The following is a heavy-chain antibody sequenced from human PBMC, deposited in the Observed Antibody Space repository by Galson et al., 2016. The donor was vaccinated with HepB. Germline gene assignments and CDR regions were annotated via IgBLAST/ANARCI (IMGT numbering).Heavy chain of an antibody. CDR3: ASRIV. CDR2: LYTGGKT. V-gene: IGHV3-53*01. J-gene: IGHJ3*01. CDR1: GLTVSTNY. Sequence: SLRLSCAASGLTVSTNYMNWVRQAPGKGLEWVSILYTGGKTYYADSVKGRFTISRDNAKNSLYLEMNSLRVEDTAVYYCASRIVWGQGTMVTVSS.